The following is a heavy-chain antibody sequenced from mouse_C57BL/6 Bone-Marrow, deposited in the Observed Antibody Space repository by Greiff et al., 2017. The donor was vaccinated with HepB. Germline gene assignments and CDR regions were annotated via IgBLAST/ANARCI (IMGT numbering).Heavy chain of an antibody. V-gene: IGHV5-9-1*02. J-gene: IGHJ2*01. CDR1: GFTFSSYA. CDR3: TRGYYYGSSYYFDY. Sequence: EVMLVESGEGLVKPGGSLKLSCAASGFTFSSYAMSWVRQTPEKRLEWVAYISSGGDYIYYADTVKGRFTISRDNARNTLYLQMSSLKSEDTAMYYCTRGYYYGSSYYFDYWGQGTTLTVSS. D-gene: IGHD1-1*01. CDR2: ISSGGDYI.